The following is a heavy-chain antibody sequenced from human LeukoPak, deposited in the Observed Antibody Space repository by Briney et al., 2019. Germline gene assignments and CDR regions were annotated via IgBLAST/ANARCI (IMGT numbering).Heavy chain of an antibody. D-gene: IGHD6-19*01. CDR2: IYHSGST. CDR1: GGSISSSNW. Sequence: SGTLSLTCAASGGSISSSNWWSWVRPPPGKGLEWIGEIYHSGSTNYNPSLKSRVTISVDKSKNQFSLKLSSVTAADTAVYYCARVRGQWLVQYYFDYWGQGTLVTVSS. V-gene: IGHV4-4*02. CDR3: ARVRGQWLVQYYFDY. J-gene: IGHJ4*02.